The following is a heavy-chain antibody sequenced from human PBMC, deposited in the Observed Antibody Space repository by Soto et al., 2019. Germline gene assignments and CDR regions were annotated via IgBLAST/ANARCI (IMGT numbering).Heavy chain of an antibody. CDR3: ARTYCTTTACQAHGIDV. CDR2: INHSGST. CDR1: GGSFSGYY. D-gene: IGHD4-4*01. V-gene: IGHV4-34*01. Sequence: SETLSLTCAVYGGSFSGYYWSWIRQPPGKGLEWIGEINHSGSTNYNPSLKSRVTISVDTSKNQFSLKLSSVTAADTAVYFCARTYCTTTACQAHGIDVWGLGTTVTVSS. J-gene: IGHJ6*02.